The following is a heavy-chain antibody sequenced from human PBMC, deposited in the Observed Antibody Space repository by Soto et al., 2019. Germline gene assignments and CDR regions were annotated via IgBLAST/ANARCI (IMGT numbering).Heavy chain of an antibody. Sequence: SETLSLTCTVPGGCISSYYWSWIRQPPGKGLEWIGNIYYSGSTNYNPSLMSRVTISVDTSKNQFSLKLSSVTAADTAVYYCARVRAAGGYFDYWGQGTLVTVSS. D-gene: IGHD6-13*01. CDR3: ARVRAAGGYFDY. CDR2: IYYSGST. CDR1: GGCISSYY. V-gene: IGHV4-59*01. J-gene: IGHJ4*02.